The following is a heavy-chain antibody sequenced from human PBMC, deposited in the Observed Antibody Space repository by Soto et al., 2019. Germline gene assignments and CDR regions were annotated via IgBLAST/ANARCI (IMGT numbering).Heavy chain of an antibody. J-gene: IGHJ5*02. CDR3: ARDESVMVAAGFDP. D-gene: IGHD2-15*01. CDR1: GFTFSSYG. CDR2: IWEDGSKK. Sequence: QVQLVESGGGVVQPGRSLRLSCAASGFTFSSYGMHWVRQAPGKGLEWVAVIWEDGSKKYYADSVKGRFTISRDNSKNPLDLQRNSLRAEDTAVYYWARDESVMVAAGFDPWGQGTLGPVSS. V-gene: IGHV3-33*01.